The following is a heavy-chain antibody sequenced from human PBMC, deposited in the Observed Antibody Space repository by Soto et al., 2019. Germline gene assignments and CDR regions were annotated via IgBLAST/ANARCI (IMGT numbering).Heavy chain of an antibody. CDR2: IYYSGST. Sequence: QVQLQESGPGLVKPSQTLSLTCTVSGGSISSGGYYWSWIRQHPGKGLEWIGYIYYSGSTYYNPSLKSRVTIAVDTAKNQFSLKPSSVTAADTAVYYCAREAATVTTGWFDPWGQGTLVTVSS. D-gene: IGHD4-17*01. V-gene: IGHV4-31*03. CDR3: AREAATVTTGWFDP. CDR1: GGSISSGGYY. J-gene: IGHJ5*02.